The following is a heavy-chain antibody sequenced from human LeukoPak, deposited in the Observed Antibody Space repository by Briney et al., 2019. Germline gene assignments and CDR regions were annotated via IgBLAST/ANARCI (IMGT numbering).Heavy chain of an antibody. J-gene: IGHJ4*02. CDR1: GFTVSSNY. D-gene: IGHD3-9*01. Sequence: QTGGSLRLSCAASGFTVSSNYMSWVRQAPGKGLEWVSVIYSGGSTYYADSVKGRFTISRDNSKNTLYLQMNSLRAEDTAVYYCTAFHSDYYFDYWGQGTLVTVSS. V-gene: IGHV3-66*02. CDR3: TAFHSDYYFDY. CDR2: IYSGGST.